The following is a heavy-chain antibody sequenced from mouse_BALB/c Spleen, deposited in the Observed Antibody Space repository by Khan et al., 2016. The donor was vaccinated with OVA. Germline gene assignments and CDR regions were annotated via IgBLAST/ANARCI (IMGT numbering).Heavy chain of an antibody. Sequence: EVELVESGGGLVQPGGSRKLSCAASGFTFSDYGMAWVRQAPGKGPEWVAFISALAYTIYYADTVTGRFTISRENAKKSLYLEMSSLRSEDTAVYYCARGGGPAPFAYWGLGTLVTVSA. J-gene: IGHJ3*01. CDR3: ARGGGPAPFAY. CDR2: ISALAYTI. V-gene: IGHV5-15*02. CDR1: GFTFSDYG.